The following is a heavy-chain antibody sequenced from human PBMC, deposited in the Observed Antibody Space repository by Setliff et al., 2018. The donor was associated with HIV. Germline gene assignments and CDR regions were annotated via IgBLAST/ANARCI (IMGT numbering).Heavy chain of an antibody. Sequence: SYYWSWVRQAPGKGLEWVSAISGSGANTSYADTVKGRFTIFREHSQNTLYLQMNSLRAEDTVIYYCAKRRVCNTSCYIVDYMDVWGKGTTVTVSS. V-gene: IGHV3-23*01. CDR2: ISGSGANT. CDR3: AKRRVCNTSCYIVDYMDV. D-gene: IGHD2-21*01. J-gene: IGHJ6*03. CDR1: SYY.